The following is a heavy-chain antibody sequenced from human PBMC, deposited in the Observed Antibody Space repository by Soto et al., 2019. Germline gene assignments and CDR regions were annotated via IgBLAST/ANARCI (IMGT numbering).Heavy chain of an antibody. CDR3: AKGKYSSSHFDY. V-gene: IGHV3-23*01. J-gene: IGHJ4*02. D-gene: IGHD6-13*01. CDR1: GFTFSSYA. Sequence: EVQLLESGGGLVQPGGSLRLSCAASGFTFSSYAMTWVRQAPGKGLEWVSAISAGGGSTYYADSVKGRFIISRDNSKNTLYLQMNSLRAEDTAVYYCAKGKYSSSHFDYWGQGTLVTVSS. CDR2: ISAGGGST.